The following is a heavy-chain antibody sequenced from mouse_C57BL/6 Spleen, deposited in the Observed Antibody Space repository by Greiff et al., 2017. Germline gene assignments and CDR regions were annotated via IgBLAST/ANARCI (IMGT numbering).Heavy chain of an antibody. CDR1: GYTFTSYW. V-gene: IGHV1-50*01. CDR2: IDPSDSYT. J-gene: IGHJ1*03. CDR3: ARGGYGSSPRYFAV. Sequence: VQLQQPGAELVKPGASVKLSCKASGYTFTSYWMQWVKQRPGQGLEWIGEIDPSDSYTNYNQKFKGKATLTVDTSSSTAYMQLHSLTSEDSAVYYCARGGYGSSPRYFAVWGTGTPVTVAS. D-gene: IGHD1-1*01.